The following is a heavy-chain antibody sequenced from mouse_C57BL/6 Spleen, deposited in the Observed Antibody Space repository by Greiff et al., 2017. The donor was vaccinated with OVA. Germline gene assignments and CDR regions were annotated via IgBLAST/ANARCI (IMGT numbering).Heavy chain of an antibody. D-gene: IGHD2-3*01. CDR3: ARWADGYYVDYAMDY. CDR1: GYTFTSYW. V-gene: IGHV1-53*01. Sequence: QVQLQQSGTELVKPGASVKLSCKASGYTFTSYWMHWVKQRPGQGLEWIGNINPSNGGTNYNEKFKSKATLTVEKSSSTAYMQLSSLTSEDSAVYYCARWADGYYVDYAMDYWGQGTSVTVSS. J-gene: IGHJ4*01. CDR2: INPSNGGT.